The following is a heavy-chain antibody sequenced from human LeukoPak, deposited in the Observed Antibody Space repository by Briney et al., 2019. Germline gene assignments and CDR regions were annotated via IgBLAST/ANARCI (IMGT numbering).Heavy chain of an antibody. D-gene: IGHD3-3*01. Sequence: SETLSLTCSVSGDSISLSYYYWGWIRQPPGEGLEWIGSSYHSGSTYYNPSLKSRVTISVDTSKNQFSLKLSSVTAADTAVYYCARSFWNGYYAFDYWGQGTLVTVSS. J-gene: IGHJ4*02. CDR2: SYHSGST. V-gene: IGHV4-39*07. CDR3: ARSFWNGYYAFDY. CDR1: GDSISLSYYY.